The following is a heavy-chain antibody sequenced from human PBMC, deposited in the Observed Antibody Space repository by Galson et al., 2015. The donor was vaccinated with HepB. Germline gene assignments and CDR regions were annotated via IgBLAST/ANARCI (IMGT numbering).Heavy chain of an antibody. Sequence: QSGAEVKKPGESLRISCTGSGYSFGSYWISWVRQMPGKGLEWMGRIDPSDSESNYSPSFQGRVTISADKSLNTAYLQWSSLKASDTAMYYCARHKRSSAIYDTSGYYYGLGYWGQGTLVTVSS. J-gene: IGHJ4*02. CDR1: GYSFGSYW. D-gene: IGHD3-22*01. V-gene: IGHV5-10-1*01. CDR3: ARHKRSSAIYDTSGYYYGLGY. CDR2: IDPSDSES.